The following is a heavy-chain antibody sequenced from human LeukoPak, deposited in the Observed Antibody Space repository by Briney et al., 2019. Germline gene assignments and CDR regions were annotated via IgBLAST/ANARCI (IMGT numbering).Heavy chain of an antibody. V-gene: IGHV4-38-2*01. CDR2: IYHSGST. CDR3: ARRSYMGSGYVLREA. J-gene: IGHJ4*02. Sequence: SETLSLTCAVSGYSSSSGYYWGWIRQPPGKGLEWIGSIYHSGSTYYNPSLKSRVTISVDTSKNQFSLKLSSVTAADTAVYYCARRSYMGSGYVLREAWGQGTLVTVSS. CDR1: GYSSSSGYY. D-gene: IGHD5-12*01.